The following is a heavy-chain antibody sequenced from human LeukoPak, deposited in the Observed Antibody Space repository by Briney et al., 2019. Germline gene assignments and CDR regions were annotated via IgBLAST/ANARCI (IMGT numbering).Heavy chain of an antibody. CDR3: ARLWFRRTGWFDP. D-gene: IGHD3/OR15-3a*01. CDR2: IYTSGST. J-gene: IGHJ5*02. Sequence: SETLSLTCTVSGGSISSGSYYWSWIRQPAGKGLEWIGRIYTSGSTNYNPSLKSRVTISVDTSKNQFSLKLSSVTAADTAVYYCARLWFRRTGWFDPWGQGTLVTISS. CDR1: GGSISSGSYY. V-gene: IGHV4-61*02.